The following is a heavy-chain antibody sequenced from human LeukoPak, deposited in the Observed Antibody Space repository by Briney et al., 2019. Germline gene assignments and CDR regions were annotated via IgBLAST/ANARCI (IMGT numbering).Heavy chain of an antibody. CDR3: ASVTAAAGNYYYGMDV. J-gene: IGHJ6*02. Sequence: GGSLRLSCAASGFTFSSYAMSWVRQAPGKGLEWVSAISGSGGSTYYADSVKGRFTISRDNSKNTLYLQMNSLRAEDTAVYYCASVTAAAGNYYYGMDVWGQGTTVTVSS. D-gene: IGHD6-13*01. CDR2: ISGSGGST. V-gene: IGHV3-23*01. CDR1: GFTFSSYA.